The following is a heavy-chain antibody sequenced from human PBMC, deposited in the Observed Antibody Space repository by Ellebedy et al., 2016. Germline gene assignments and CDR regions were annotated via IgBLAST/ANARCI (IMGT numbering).Heavy chain of an antibody. V-gene: IGHV1-18*01. CDR2: ISPYHGDT. Sequence: ASVKVSCKASGYSFTSYGISWVRQAPGQGLEWMGWISPYHGDTNYAQKLQDRVTMTTDTSTTTAYMELRSLRSDDTAVYYCARMGMFCSSTSCYETHDAFDIWGQGTMVTVSS. J-gene: IGHJ3*02. CDR3: ARMGMFCSSTSCYETHDAFDI. CDR1: GYSFTSYG. D-gene: IGHD2-2*01.